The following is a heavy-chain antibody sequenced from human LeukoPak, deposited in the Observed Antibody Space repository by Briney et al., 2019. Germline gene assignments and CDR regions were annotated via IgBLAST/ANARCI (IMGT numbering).Heavy chain of an antibody. V-gene: IGHV3-21*01. Sequence: GGSLRLSCAASGFIFSSYTMSWVRQAPGKGLEWVSSISSSSSYIYYADSVKGRFTISRDNAKNSLYLQMNSLRAEDTAVYYCARQLVLYAFDIWGQGTMVTVSS. CDR2: ISSSSSYI. J-gene: IGHJ3*02. CDR1: GFIFSSYT. CDR3: ARQLVLYAFDI. D-gene: IGHD6-6*01.